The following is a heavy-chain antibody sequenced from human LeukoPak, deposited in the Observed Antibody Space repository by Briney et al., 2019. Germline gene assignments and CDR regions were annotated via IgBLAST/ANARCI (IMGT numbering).Heavy chain of an antibody. J-gene: IGHJ3*02. V-gene: IGHV4-59*01. CDR3: ARDHRQTSGYSGYDYRRDLDAFDI. CDR1: GGSISSYY. CDR2: IYYSGST. D-gene: IGHD5-12*01. Sequence: SETLSLTCTVSGGSISSYYWSWIRQPPGKGLEWIGYIYYSGSTNYNPSLKSRVTISVDTSKNQFSLKLSSVTAADTAVYYCARDHRQTSGYSGYDYRRDLDAFDIWGQGTMVTVSS.